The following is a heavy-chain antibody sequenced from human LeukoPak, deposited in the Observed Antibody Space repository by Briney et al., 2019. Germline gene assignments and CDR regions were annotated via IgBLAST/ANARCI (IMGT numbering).Heavy chain of an antibody. J-gene: IGHJ5*02. CDR1: GFTFSSYA. V-gene: IGHV3-23*01. Sequence: PGGSLRLSCAASGFTFSSYAMSWVRQAPGKGLEWVSAITGSGGSIYYADSVKGRFTISRDNSKNKLYLQMNSLRAEDTAVYYCAKDPLIGGSGSWFDPWGQGTQVTVSS. CDR2: ITGSGGSI. CDR3: AKDPLIGGSGSWFDP. D-gene: IGHD3-22*01.